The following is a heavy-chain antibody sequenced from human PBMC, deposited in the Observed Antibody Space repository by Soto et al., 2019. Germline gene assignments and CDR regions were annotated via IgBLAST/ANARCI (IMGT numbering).Heavy chain of an antibody. CDR3: ARRHFDSNNYFFFDT. Sequence: GEALKISCKTSGYTFTKFCIAWVRQMPGKGLELMGIIFLADSDTRYRPSFEGQVTISADKSSNTAYLQWSDLTASDTAMYFCARRHFDSNNYFFFDTWGQGTRVTVSS. CDR2: IFLADSDT. D-gene: IGHD3-9*01. J-gene: IGHJ4*02. V-gene: IGHV5-51*01. CDR1: GYTFTKFC.